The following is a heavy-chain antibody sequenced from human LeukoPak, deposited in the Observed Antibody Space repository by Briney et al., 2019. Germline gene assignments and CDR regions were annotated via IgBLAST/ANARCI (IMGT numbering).Heavy chain of an antibody. CDR1: GYTFTSYY. CDR2: INPSGGST. J-gene: IGHJ5*02. D-gene: IGHD2-2*01. CDR3: ARDSIVVVPAAKAFDP. V-gene: IGHV1-46*01. Sequence: VASVKVSCKASGYTFTSYYMHWVRQAPGQGLEWMGIINPSGGSTSYAQKFQGRVTMTRDTSTSTVYMELSSLRSEDTAVYYCARDSIVVVPAAKAFDPWGQGTLVTVSS.